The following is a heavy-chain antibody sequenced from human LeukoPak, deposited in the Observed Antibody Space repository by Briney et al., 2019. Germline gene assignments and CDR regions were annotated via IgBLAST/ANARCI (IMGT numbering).Heavy chain of an antibody. V-gene: IGHV3-74*01. CDR2: IDTDGTVT. D-gene: IGHD6-19*01. J-gene: IGHJ4*02. CDR3: ATKQWLAPPPDS. Sequence: GGSLRLSCAASGFTFSKYWMLWVRQAPGKGLASVSRIDTDGTVTTYADSVKGRFTVSRDNADNTMFLQMNSVRDEDTAVYYCATKQWLAPPPDSWGQGTPVTVSS. CDR1: GFTFSKYW.